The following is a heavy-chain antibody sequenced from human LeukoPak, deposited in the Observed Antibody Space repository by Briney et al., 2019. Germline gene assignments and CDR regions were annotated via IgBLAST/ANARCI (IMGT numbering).Heavy chain of an antibody. J-gene: IGHJ4*02. D-gene: IGHD2-15*01. CDR3: AKARSSWAGYFDC. V-gene: IGHV3-23*01. CDR2: TTTAGGNT. Sequence: GGSLRLSCAASGFTFSSYAMSWVRQAPGKGLEWVSTTTTAGGNTFYADSVRGRFAISRDNSKNMLYLQMNSLRAEDTAVYYCAKARSSWAGYFDCWGQGALVTVSS. CDR1: GFTFSSYA.